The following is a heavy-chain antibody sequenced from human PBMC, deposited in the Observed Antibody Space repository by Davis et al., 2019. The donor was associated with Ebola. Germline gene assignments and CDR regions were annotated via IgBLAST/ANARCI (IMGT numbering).Heavy chain of an antibody. CDR2: INPNSGGT. CDR3: ARESFLGEIDY. CDR1: GYTFTGYY. Sequence: ASVKVSCKTSGYTFTGYYMHWVRQAPGQGLEWMGWINPNSGGTNYAQKLQGRVTMTTDTSTSTAYMELRSLRSDDTAVYYCARESFLGEIDYWGQGTLVTVSS. V-gene: IGHV1-2*02. D-gene: IGHD3-16*01. J-gene: IGHJ4*02.